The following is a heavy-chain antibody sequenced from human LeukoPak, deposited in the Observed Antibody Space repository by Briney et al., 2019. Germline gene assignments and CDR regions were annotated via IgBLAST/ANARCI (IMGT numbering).Heavy chain of an antibody. CDR1: GFTFSSYA. J-gene: IGHJ3*02. D-gene: IGHD4-17*01. Sequence: GGSLRPSCAASGFTFSSYAMSWVRQAPGKGLEWVSAISGSGGSTYYADSVKGRFTISRDNSKSTLFLQMDSLRVEDTAVYFCARAGGRTVLDAFDIWGQGTMVIVSS. CDR2: ISGSGGST. V-gene: IGHV3-23*01. CDR3: ARAGGRTVLDAFDI.